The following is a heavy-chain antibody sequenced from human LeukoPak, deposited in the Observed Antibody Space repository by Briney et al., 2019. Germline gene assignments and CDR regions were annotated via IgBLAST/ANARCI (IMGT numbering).Heavy chain of an antibody. J-gene: IGHJ4*02. CDR3: VRAGGQGGYDERYFFDY. CDR2: ISRSSSYI. V-gene: IGHV3-21*01. D-gene: IGHD5-12*01. Sequence: KPGGSLRLSCAASGFTFSSYSMDWVRQAPGKGLEWVSSISRSSSYINYADSVKGRLTISRDNAKNSLSLQMNSLRAEDTAVYYCVRAGGQGGYDERYFFDYWGQGTLVTVSS. CDR1: GFTFSSYS.